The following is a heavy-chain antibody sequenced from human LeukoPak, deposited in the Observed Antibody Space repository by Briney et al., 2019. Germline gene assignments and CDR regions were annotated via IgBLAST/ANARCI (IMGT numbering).Heavy chain of an antibody. V-gene: IGHV3-23*01. CDR2: ISGFGEST. CDR3: GKGHTSSWYNFDY. J-gene: IGHJ4*02. Sequence: AGGSLRLSCATSGFTFSDFAMSWVRQAPGKGLEWVSAISGFGESTHYADSVKGRFTISRDNSRNTLFVQMTSPRADDTAVYYCGKGHTSSWYNFDYWGQGILVTVSS. CDR1: GFTFSDFA. D-gene: IGHD6-13*01.